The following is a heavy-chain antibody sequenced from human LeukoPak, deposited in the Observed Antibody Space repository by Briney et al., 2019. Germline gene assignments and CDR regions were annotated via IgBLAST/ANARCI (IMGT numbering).Heavy chain of an antibody. V-gene: IGHV4-34*01. CDR3: ARESSGYYLRFWFDP. CDR2: INHSGST. CDR1: GGSFSGYY. D-gene: IGHD3-22*01. Sequence: PETLSLTCAVYGGSFSGYYWSWIRQPPGKGLEWIGEINHSGSTNYNPSLKSRVTISVDTSKNQFSLKLSSVTAADTAVYYCARESSGYYLRFWFDPWGQGTLVTVSS. J-gene: IGHJ5*02.